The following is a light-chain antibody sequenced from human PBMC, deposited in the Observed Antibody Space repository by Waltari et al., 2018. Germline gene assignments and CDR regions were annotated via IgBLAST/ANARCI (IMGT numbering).Light chain of an antibody. CDR1: QSVSSS. V-gene: IGKV3-20*01. Sequence: EIVLTQSPGTLSLSPGERAPLSCRASQSVSSSLAWYQQKPGQAPRRLTYGASNRATGIPDRFSGSGSGTDFTLTISSLQPEDFATYYCQQSYSTPWTFGQGTKVEIK. CDR3: QQSYSTPWT. J-gene: IGKJ1*01. CDR2: GAS.